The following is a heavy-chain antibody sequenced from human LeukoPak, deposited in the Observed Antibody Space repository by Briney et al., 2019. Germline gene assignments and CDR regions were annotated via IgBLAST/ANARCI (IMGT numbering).Heavy chain of an antibody. CDR3: ASGGVSNWFDP. CDR1: GGSISSSSYY. Sequence: PSETLSLTCTVSGGSISSSSYYWGWIRQPPGKGLEWIGSIYYSGSTYYNPSLKSRVTISVDTSKNQFSLKLSSVTAADTAVYYCASGGVSNWFDPWGQGTLVTVSS. V-gene: IGHV4-39*07. CDR2: IYYSGST. D-gene: IGHD2-8*01. J-gene: IGHJ5*02.